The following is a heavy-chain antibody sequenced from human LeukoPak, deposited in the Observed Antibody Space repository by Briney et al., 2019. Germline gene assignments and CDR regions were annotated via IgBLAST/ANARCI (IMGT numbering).Heavy chain of an antibody. CDR3: ARDPTTVTKGLDI. Sequence: SETLSLTCTVSGGSFSSHYWSWIRQPPGKGLEWSGYISYIGSTNYNPSLKSRVTISVDTSKNQFSLKLSSVNAADTAVYYCARDPTTVTKGLDIWGQGTMVTVSS. CDR1: GGSFSSHY. CDR2: ISYIGST. J-gene: IGHJ3*02. D-gene: IGHD4-17*01. V-gene: IGHV4-59*11.